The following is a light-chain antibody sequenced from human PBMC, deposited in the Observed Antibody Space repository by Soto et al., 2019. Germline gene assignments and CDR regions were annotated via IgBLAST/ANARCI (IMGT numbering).Light chain of an antibody. V-gene: IGLV1-40*01. J-gene: IGLJ1*01. Sequence: QPVLTQPPSVSGDPGQRVTISCTGSSSNIGAGYDVHWYQQLPGTAPKLLIYGNTNRPSGVPDRFSGSKSGTSASLAITGLQAEDEADYYCQSYDSSLSALYVFGTGTKVTVL. CDR3: QSYDSSLSALYV. CDR2: GNT. CDR1: SSNIGAGYD.